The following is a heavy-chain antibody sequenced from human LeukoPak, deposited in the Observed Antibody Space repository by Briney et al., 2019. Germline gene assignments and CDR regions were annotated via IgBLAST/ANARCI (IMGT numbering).Heavy chain of an antibody. CDR2: INPNSGGT. CDR1: GYTFTGYY. CDR3: ARSLWFGELFHSLYYFDY. J-gene: IGHJ4*02. Sequence: ASVKVSCKAFGYTFTGYYMHWVRQAPGQGLEWMGWINPNSGGTNYAQKFQGRVTMTRDTSISTAYMELSRLRSDDTAVYYCARSLWFGELFHSLYYFDYWGQGTLVTVSS. D-gene: IGHD3-10*01. V-gene: IGHV1-2*02.